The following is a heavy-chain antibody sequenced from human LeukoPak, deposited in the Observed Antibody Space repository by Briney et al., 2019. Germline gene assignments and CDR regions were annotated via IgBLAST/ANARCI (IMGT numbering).Heavy chain of an antibody. CDR1: GFTFRSFG. CDR2: VCGSGDNT. Sequence: GGSLRLSCTVSGFTFRSFGMTWVRQAPGRGLEWVSSVCGSGDNTYYADSVKGRFTISRDNSNNILYLQMSSLRAEDTAIYYCAKAQCYDSLTGSFCYFDYWGRGALVTVSS. J-gene: IGHJ4*02. CDR3: AKAQCYDSLTGSFCYFDY. V-gene: IGHV3-23*01. D-gene: IGHD3-9*01.